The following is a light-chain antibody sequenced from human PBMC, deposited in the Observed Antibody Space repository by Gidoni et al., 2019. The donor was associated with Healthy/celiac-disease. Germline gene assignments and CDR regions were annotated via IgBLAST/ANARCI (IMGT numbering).Light chain of an antibody. CDR2: GAS. Sequence: EIVMTQSPATLSVSPGERATLSCRASQSVNSNLAWYQQKPGQAPRLLIYGASTRATGIPARFSGSGSGTEFTLTISGLQSEDFAVYYCQQYNNWQTFGQGTKLEIK. CDR3: QQYNNWQT. CDR1: QSVNSN. V-gene: IGKV3-15*01. J-gene: IGKJ2*01.